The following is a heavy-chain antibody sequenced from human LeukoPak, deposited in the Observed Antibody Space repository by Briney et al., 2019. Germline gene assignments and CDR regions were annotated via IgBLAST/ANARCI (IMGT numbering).Heavy chain of an antibody. J-gene: IGHJ4*02. CDR3: ARVGDGYNYDY. Sequence: PSETLSLTCTVSGGSISSYYWSWIRQPAGKGVEWIGRIYTSGSTNYNPSLKSRVTISVDKSKNQFSLKLSSVTAADTAVYYCARVGDGYNYDYWGQGTLVTVSS. V-gene: IGHV4-4*07. CDR1: GGSISSYY. CDR2: IYTSGST. D-gene: IGHD5-24*01.